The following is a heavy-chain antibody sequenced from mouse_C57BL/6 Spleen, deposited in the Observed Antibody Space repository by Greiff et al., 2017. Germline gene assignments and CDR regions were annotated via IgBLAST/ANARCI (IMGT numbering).Heavy chain of an antibody. V-gene: IGHV1-69*01. CDR2: IDPSDSYT. CDR3: ARSILFPEGSYFDY. CDR1: GYTFTSYW. D-gene: IGHD1-1*01. J-gene: IGHJ2*01. Sequence: QVQLQQPGAELVMPGASVKLSCKASGYTFTSYWMHWVKQRPGQGLEWIGEIDPSDSYTNYNQKFKGKSTLTVDKSSSTAYMQLSRLTSEDSAVYYCARSILFPEGSYFDYWGQGTTLTVSS.